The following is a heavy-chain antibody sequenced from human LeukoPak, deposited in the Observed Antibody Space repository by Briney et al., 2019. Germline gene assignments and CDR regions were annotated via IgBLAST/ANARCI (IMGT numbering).Heavy chain of an antibody. D-gene: IGHD2-2*02. V-gene: IGHV4-39*07. J-gene: IGHJ6*02. CDR2: INHSGST. CDR1: GGSISSSSYY. Sequence: KPSETLSLTCTVSGGSISSSSYYWGWIRQPPGKGLEWIGEINHSGSTNYNPSLKSRVTISVDTSKNQFSLKLSSVTAADTAVYYCASQSLGYCSSTSCYNYYDFWSGHYYYYGMDVWGQGTTVTVSS. CDR3: ASQSLGYCSSTSCYNYYDFWSGHYYYYGMDV.